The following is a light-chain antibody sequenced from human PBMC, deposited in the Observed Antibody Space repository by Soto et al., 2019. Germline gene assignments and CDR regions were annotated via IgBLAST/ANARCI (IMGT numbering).Light chain of an antibody. J-gene: IGKJ1*01. CDR1: QSVNTW. CDR3: QQYHAYPRT. V-gene: IGKV1-5*01. CDR2: DAS. Sequence: EIQMTQSPSTLSVSVGERVTITCRASQSVNTWLAWYQQKPGKAPKTLIYDASDLESGVPSRFSGSGSGTEFTLTINRLQPDYFATYYYQQYHAYPRTFGQGTKVEIK.